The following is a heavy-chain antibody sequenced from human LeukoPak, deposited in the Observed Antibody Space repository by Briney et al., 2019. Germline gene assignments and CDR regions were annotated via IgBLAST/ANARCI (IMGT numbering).Heavy chain of an antibody. J-gene: IGHJ3*02. CDR1: GYTLTELS. D-gene: IGHD5-18*01. CDR2: IIPIFGTA. Sequence: ASVKVSCKVSGYTLTELSMHWVRQAPGKGLEWMGGIIPIFGTANYAQKFQGRVTITADESTSTAYMELSSLRSEDTAVYYCARQRGYSYGSKDLHAFDIWGQGTMVTVSS. V-gene: IGHV1-69*13. CDR3: ARQRGYSYGSKDLHAFDI.